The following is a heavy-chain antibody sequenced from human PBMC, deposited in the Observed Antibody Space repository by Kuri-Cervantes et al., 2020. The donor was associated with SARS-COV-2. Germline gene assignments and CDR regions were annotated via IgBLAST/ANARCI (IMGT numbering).Heavy chain of an antibody. CDR1: EFTFSSYS. CDR3: ARAYNWNSDDAFDI. CDR2: ITSSSTYI. D-gene: IGHD1-7*01. V-gene: IGHV3-21*01. Sequence: GESLKISCAASEFTFSSYSMNWVRQAPGKGLEWVSSITSSSTYIYYADSVKGRFTISRDNAKNSLYLQMNSLRAEDTAVYYCARAYNWNSDDAFDIWGQGTTVTVSS. J-gene: IGHJ3*02.